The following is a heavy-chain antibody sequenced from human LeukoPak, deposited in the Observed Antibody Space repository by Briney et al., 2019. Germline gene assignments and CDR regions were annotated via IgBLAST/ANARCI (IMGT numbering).Heavy chain of an antibody. CDR1: GFTFSSYA. J-gene: IGHJ4*02. D-gene: IGHD3-10*01. Sequence: GGSLRLSCAASGFTFSSYAMSWVRQAPGKGLEWVSAISGSGGNTYYADSVKGRLTISRDNSKNTLYLQMNSLRAEDTAVYYCAKEYYYASGGPGQNWGQGTLVTVSS. V-gene: IGHV3-23*01. CDR2: ISGSGGNT. CDR3: AKEYYYASGGPGQN.